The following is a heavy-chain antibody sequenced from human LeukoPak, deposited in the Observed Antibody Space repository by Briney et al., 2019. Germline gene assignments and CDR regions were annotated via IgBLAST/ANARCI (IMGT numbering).Heavy chain of an antibody. Sequence: GGSLRLSCAASGFTFSSYGMHWVRQAPGKGLEWVAFIRYDGSNKYYADSMKGRFTISRDNSKNTLYLQMNSLRAEDTAVYYCAKDGVVITPYYYYMDVWGKGTTVTVSS. CDR2: IRYDGSNK. D-gene: IGHD3-22*01. J-gene: IGHJ6*03. CDR3: AKDGVVITPYYYYMDV. V-gene: IGHV3-30*02. CDR1: GFTFSSYG.